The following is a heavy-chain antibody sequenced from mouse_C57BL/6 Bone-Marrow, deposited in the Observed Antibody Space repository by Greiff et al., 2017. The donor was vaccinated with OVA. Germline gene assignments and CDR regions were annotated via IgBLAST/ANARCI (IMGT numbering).Heavy chain of an antibody. CDR2: ISSGGSYT. Sequence: EVKLMESGGDLVKPGGSLKLSCAASGFTFSSYGMSWVRQTPDKRLEWVATISSGGSYTYYPDSVKGRFTISRDNAKNTLYRQMSSLKSEDTAIYYCARRGIYYDYSFAYWGQGTLVTVSA. CDR3: ARRGIYYDYSFAY. V-gene: IGHV5-6*02. CDR1: GFTFSSYG. J-gene: IGHJ3*01. D-gene: IGHD2-4*01.